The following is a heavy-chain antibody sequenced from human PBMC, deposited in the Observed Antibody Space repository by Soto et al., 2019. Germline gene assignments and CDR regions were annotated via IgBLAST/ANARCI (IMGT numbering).Heavy chain of an antibody. CDR2: ISAYNGNT. D-gene: IGHD6-6*01. V-gene: IGHV1-18*01. Sequence: QVQLVQSGAEVKKPGASVKVSCKASGYTFTSYGISWVRQAPGQGLEWMGWISAYNGNTNYAQKLQGRVTMTTDTPTXTXSMELRSLRSDDTAVYYCARLVYSSSSGSLPGWFDPWGQGTLVTVSS. CDR1: GYTFTSYG. CDR3: ARLVYSSSSGSLPGWFDP. J-gene: IGHJ5*02.